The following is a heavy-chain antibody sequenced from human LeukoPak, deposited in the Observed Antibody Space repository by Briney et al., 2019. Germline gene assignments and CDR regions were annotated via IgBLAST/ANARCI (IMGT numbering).Heavy chain of an antibody. CDR2: ISSSGSTI. CDR1: GFTFSSYE. CDR3: ASRRGYCSSTSCYTGAFDI. D-gene: IGHD2-2*02. V-gene: IGHV3-48*03. J-gene: IGHJ3*02. Sequence: GGSLRLSCAASGFTFSSYEMNWVRQAPGKGLEWVSYISSSGSTIYYADSVKGRFTISRDNAKNSLYLQMNSLRAEDTAVYYCASRRGYCSSTSCYTGAFDIWGQGTMVTVSS.